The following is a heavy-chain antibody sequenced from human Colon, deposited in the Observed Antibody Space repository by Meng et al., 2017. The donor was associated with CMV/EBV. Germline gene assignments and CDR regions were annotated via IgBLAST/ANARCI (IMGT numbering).Heavy chain of an antibody. CDR2: INHSGST. J-gene: IGHJ5*02. V-gene: IGHV4-34*01. Sequence: GSLSLTCAVYGGSFSGYYWSWIRQPPGEGLEWIGEINHSGSTNYNPSLKSRVTISVDTSKNQFSLKLSSVTAADTAVYYCARAVVVPAAMIGWFDPWGQGTLVTVSS. CDR3: ARAVVVPAAMIGWFDP. CDR1: GGSFSGYY. D-gene: IGHD2-2*01.